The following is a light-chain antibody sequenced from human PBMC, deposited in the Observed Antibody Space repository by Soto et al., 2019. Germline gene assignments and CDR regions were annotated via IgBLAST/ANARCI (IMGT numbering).Light chain of an antibody. J-gene: IGKJ5*01. CDR3: QQRGNRPSIP. V-gene: IGKV3-11*01. CDR2: ETS. CDR1: QSVSGY. Sequence: EILFTQSPAILSLSPGERATLSCMGSQSVSGYIAWYQQKPGQAHRLLIYETSNRATGIPARFSGSGSGTDFTLTISRLEPEDSAVYYCQQRGNRPSIPFGQGQRVEIK.